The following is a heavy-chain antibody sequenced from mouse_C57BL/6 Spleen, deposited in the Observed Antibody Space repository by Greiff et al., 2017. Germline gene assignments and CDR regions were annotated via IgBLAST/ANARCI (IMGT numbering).Heavy chain of an antibody. D-gene: IGHD3-2*02. CDR2: IYPSDSET. CDR3: ARRGQLRPTLDY. V-gene: IGHV1-61*01. CDR1: GYTFTSYW. J-gene: IGHJ2*01. Sequence: QVQLQQPGAELVRPGASVKLSCKASGYTFTSYWMDWVKQRPGQGLEWIGNIYPSDSETHYNQKFKDKATLTVDKSSSTAYMQLSSLTSEDSAVYYCARRGQLRPTLDYWGQGTTLTVSS.